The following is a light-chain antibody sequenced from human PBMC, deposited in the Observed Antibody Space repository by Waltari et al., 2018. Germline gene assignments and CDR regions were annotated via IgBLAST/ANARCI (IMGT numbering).Light chain of an antibody. CDR3: QHYLRLPVT. CDR2: AAS. CDR1: QSISRT. V-gene: IGKV3-20*01. Sequence: EIVLTKSPGTLSLSPGKGATPSCRASQSISRTLVWYQKKPGQAPRLLIYAASTRATGIPDRFSGSGSGTDFSLTISRLEPEDFAVYYCQHYLRLPVTFGQGTKVEIK. J-gene: IGKJ1*01.